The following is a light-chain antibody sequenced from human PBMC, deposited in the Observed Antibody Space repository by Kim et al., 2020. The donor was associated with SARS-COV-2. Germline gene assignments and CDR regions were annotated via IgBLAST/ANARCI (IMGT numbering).Light chain of an antibody. Sequence: DIQLKQSPSFLTSSVGDRVTITCRASQGVSSYLAWYQQKPGKAPQLLLYATSTLQSGVPSRFSGSGSGTDFTLTISSLQPEDFATYYCQQRNSYPLTFGGGTKVDIK. CDR3: QQRNSYPLT. CDR2: ATS. CDR1: QGVSSY. V-gene: IGKV1-9*01. J-gene: IGKJ4*02.